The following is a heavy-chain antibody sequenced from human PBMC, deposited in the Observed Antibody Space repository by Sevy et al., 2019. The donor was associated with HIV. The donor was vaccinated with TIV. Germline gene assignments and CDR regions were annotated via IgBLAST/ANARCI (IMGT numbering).Heavy chain of an antibody. CDR1: GFSFSRYG. CDR2: ISHDGGTQ. Sequence: GGSLRLSCAASGFSFSRYGIHWVRQAPGRGLEWVAVISHDGGTQYYADSAKGRFTVSRDNSKYTAYLEMDSLSTEDTAVYFCAKDLFGDYCLCSVDYWGQGALVTVSS. CDR3: AKDLFGDYCLCSVDY. D-gene: IGHD4-17*01. J-gene: IGHJ4*02. V-gene: IGHV3-30*18.